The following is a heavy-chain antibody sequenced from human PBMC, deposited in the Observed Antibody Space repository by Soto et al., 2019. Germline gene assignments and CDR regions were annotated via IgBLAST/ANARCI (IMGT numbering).Heavy chain of an antibody. D-gene: IGHD3-10*01. CDR2: IYYSGST. CDR1: GGSISSGDYY. Sequence: KPSETLSLTCTVSGGSISSGDYYWSWIRQPPGKGLEWIGYIYYSGSTYYNPSLKSRVTISVDTSKNQFSLKLSSVTAADTAVYYCAREVEGSSYYYGSGSYYYNWFDPWGQGTLVTVSS. V-gene: IGHV4-30-4*01. J-gene: IGHJ5*02. CDR3: AREVEGSSYYYGSGSYYYNWFDP.